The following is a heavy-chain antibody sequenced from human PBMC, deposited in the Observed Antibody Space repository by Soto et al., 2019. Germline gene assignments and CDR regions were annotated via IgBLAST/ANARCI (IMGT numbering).Heavy chain of an antibody. V-gene: IGHV1-69*06. CDR3: ARGYYYYSSGYYQRYAFDF. CDR1: GGSFSSYA. Sequence: QVQLVQSGAEVKKPGSSVKVSCKASGGSFSSYAISWVRQAPGQGLEWMGGIIPIFGTANYAQKFQGRVTITADKSTCTAYMELSSLSSEDMTVYYCARGYYYYSSGYYQRYAFDFWGQGTMVTVSS. J-gene: IGHJ3*01. CDR2: IIPIFGTA. D-gene: IGHD3-22*01.